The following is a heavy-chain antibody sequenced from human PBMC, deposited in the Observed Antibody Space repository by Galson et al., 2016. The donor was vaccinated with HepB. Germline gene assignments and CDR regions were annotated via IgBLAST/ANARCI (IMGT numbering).Heavy chain of an antibody. Sequence: SVKVSCKASGGTFSSYAFSWVRQAPGQGLEWMGGFIPISGTPIYAQKFQGRVTITADESTSTAHMELSSLGSEDTAVYYCAKMGWNRFGSNYYYYGMDVWGQGTPVTGSS. CDR2: FIPISGTP. CDR1: GGTFSSYA. V-gene: IGHV1-69*13. CDR3: AKMGWNRFGSNYYYYGMDV. J-gene: IGHJ6*02. D-gene: IGHD5-24*01.